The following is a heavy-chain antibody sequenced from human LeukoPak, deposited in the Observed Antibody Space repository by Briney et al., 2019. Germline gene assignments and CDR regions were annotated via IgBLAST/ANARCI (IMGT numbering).Heavy chain of an antibody. V-gene: IGHV1-46*01. D-gene: IGHD2-2*01. Sequence: ASVKVSCKASGYTFTSYGISWVRQAPGQGLEWMGIINPSGGSTSYAQKFQGRVTMTRDTSTSTVYMELSSLRSEDTAVYYCARGMRPAFDYWGQGTLVTVSS. CDR2: INPSGGST. CDR3: ARGMRPAFDY. J-gene: IGHJ4*02. CDR1: GYTFTSYG.